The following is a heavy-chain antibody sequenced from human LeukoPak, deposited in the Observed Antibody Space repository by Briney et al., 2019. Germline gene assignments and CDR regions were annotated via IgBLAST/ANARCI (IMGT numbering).Heavy chain of an antibody. J-gene: IGHJ6*02. CDR3: AREVDTAMVGMDV. V-gene: IGHV1-69*04. CDR2: IIPILGIA. CDR1: GGTFSSYA. Sequence: SVKVSFKASGGTFSSYAISWVRQAPGQRLEWMGRIIPILGIANYAQKSQGRVMITADKSTSTAYMEMSSLRSEDTAVYYCAREVDTAMVGMDVWGQGTTVTVSS. D-gene: IGHD5-18*01.